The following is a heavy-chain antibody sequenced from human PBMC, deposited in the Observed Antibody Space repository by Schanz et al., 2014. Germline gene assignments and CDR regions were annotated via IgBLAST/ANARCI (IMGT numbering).Heavy chain of an antibody. CDR1: GLTFTSAW. CDR2: ISNNGDST. V-gene: IGHV3-64D*06. D-gene: IGHD5-18*01. CDR3: GRAGTGMAGWYCEL. J-gene: IGHJ2*01. Sequence: EVQLVESGGGLVKPGGSLRLSCATSGLTFTSAWMSWVRQAPGKGLEYISAISNNGDSTYYADSVKGRFTISRDNSKNTLFLQMSSLRVDDMAVYYCGRAGTGMAGWYCELWGRGTLGTDSS.